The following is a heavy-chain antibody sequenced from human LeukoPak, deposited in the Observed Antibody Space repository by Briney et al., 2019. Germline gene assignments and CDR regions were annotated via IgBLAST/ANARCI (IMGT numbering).Heavy chain of an antibody. CDR1: AYGFTSYW. D-gene: IGHD5-18*01. CDR3: ARLGGYTYAYEADY. V-gene: IGHV5-51*01. Sequence: GESLQISCKGAAYGFTSYWIGWVRQMPGKGLECMGSIYPVHSHTRYSPSFQGQVIISADKSIRTAYLQWNSLKASDTAMYYCARLGGYTYAYEADYWGQGTLVTVSS. CDR2: IYPVHSHT. J-gene: IGHJ4*02.